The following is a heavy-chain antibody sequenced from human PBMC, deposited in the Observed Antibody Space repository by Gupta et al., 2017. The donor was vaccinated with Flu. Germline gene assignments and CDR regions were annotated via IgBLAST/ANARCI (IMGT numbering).Heavy chain of an antibody. Sequence: QVDLVESGGGVVQPGASLRLSCKVSGFSLRNLGMHWVRQTPEKGLEWVAAISSDGMETFYSVSVKGRFTISRDTYTNTLFLQMNRLRVGDTATYFCARRGYGSSWLDYWGQGTRVTISS. CDR1: GFSLRNLG. D-gene: IGHD2-15*01. V-gene: IGHV3-33*01. CDR3: ARRGYGSSWLDY. J-gene: IGHJ4*02. CDR2: ISSDGMET.